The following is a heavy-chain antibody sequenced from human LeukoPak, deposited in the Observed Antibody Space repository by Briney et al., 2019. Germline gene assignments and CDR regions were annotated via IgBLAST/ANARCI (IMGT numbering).Heavy chain of an antibody. CDR2: AYYTGRSS. Sequence: PSETLSLTCTVSGGSITPYYWSWLRQPPGKALEWIAFAYYTGRSSNYNPSLKSRATISLDASKNQIFLNMTSVTAADTAVYYCARDLRTGSGSYLSTSVGYWGQGTLVTVSS. CDR1: GGSITPYY. J-gene: IGHJ4*02. CDR3: ARDLRTGSGSYLSTSVGY. D-gene: IGHD3-10*01. V-gene: IGHV4-4*09.